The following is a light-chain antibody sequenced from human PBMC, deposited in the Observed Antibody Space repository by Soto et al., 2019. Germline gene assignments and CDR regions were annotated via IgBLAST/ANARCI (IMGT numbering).Light chain of an antibody. V-gene: IGLV2-8*01. J-gene: IGLJ2*01. Sequence: SALTQPPSASGSPGQSVTISCTGTGSDVGGYNYVSWFRQHPGKAPKLMIYEVTKRPSGVPDRFSGSKSGNTASLTVSGLQAEDEADYYCISYAGSNNFVVFGGGTKLTAL. CDR1: GSDVGGYNY. CDR3: ISYAGSNNFVV. CDR2: EVT.